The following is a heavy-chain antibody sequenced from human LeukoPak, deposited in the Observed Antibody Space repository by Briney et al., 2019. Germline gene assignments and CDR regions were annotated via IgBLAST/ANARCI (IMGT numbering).Heavy chain of an antibody. D-gene: IGHD2-15*01. J-gene: IGHJ6*04. CDR1: GYSFTSYW. CDR3: ARLYCSGGSCYSRYYGMDV. Sequence: AGESLRISCKGSGYSFTSYWISWVRQMPGKGLEWMGRIDPSDSYTNYSPSFQGHVTISADKSISTAYLQWSSLKAPDTAMYYCARLYCSGGSCYSRYYGMDVWGKGTTVTVSS. CDR2: IDPSDSYT. V-gene: IGHV5-10-1*01.